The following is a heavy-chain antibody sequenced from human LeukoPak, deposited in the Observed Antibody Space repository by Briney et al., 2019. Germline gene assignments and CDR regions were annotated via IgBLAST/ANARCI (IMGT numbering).Heavy chain of an antibody. CDR3: AKRTSSSGWPELDY. J-gene: IGHJ4*02. V-gene: IGHV3-23*01. Sequence: PGGSLRLSCAASGFTFSSYAMSWVRQAPGKGLEWVSAISGSGGSTYYADSVKGRFTISRDNSKNTLYLQMNSLRAEDTAVYYCAKRTSSSGWPELDYWGQGTLVTVSS. CDR1: GFTFSSYA. CDR2: ISGSGGST. D-gene: IGHD6-19*01.